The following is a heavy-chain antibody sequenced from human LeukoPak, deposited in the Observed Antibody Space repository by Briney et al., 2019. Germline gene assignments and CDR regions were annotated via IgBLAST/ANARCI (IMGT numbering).Heavy chain of an antibody. Sequence: PSETLSLTCTVSGGSISSSSYYWGWIRQPPGKGPEWIGSFYYSGSTYYNPSLKSRVTISVDTSKNQFSMKLSSVTAADTAVYYCAREGFSPVGFDYWGQGTLVTVSS. CDR2: FYYSGST. D-gene: IGHD3-16*01. V-gene: IGHV4-39*07. J-gene: IGHJ4*02. CDR3: AREGFSPVGFDY. CDR1: GGSISSSSYY.